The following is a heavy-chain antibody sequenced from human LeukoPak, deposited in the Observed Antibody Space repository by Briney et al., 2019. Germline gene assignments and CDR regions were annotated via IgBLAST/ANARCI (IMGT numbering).Heavy chain of an antibody. J-gene: IGHJ4*02. Sequence: SGSTLVNXTQTLTLTCTFSGFSLSTSGVGVGWIRQPPGKALEWLALIYWDDDKRYSPSLKSRLTITKDTSKNQVVLTMTNMDPVDTATYYCAHRGPAHLWLGSFDYWGQGTLVTVSS. D-gene: IGHD3-10*01. V-gene: IGHV2-5*02. CDR1: GFSLSTSGVG. CDR3: AHRGPAHLWLGSFDY. CDR2: IYWDDDK.